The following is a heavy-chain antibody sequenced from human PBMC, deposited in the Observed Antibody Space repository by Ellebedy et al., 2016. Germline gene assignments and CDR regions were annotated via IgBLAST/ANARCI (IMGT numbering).Heavy chain of an antibody. J-gene: IGHJ6*02. CDR1: EDTLTSNY. Sequence: ASVKVSCKASEDTLTSNYMHWVRQTPGQRLEWMGIINPNGCRTSYAQKFQGRVTMTRDTSTSTVDMELSSLRSEDTAVYYCASSPPYYGMDVWGQGTTVTVSS. V-gene: IGHV1-46*01. CDR2: INPNGCRT. CDR3: ASSPPYYGMDV.